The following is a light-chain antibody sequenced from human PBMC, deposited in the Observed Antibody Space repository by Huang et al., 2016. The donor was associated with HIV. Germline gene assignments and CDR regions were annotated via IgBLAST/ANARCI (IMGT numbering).Light chain of an antibody. CDR2: AAS. V-gene: IGKV1-39*01. CDR1: QNIGTY. Sequence: DIQMTQSPSSLSASVGERVTITCRESQNIGTYLNWYQQQPGKAPSLLIYAASSLQSGVPSRFGGGGSGAEFTLTISSLQPEDFATYYCQQTYSAPPYTFAQGTKLEIK. CDR3: QQTYSAPPYT. J-gene: IGKJ2*01.